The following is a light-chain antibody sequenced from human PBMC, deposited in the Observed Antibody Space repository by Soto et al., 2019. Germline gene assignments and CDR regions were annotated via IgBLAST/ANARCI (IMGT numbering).Light chain of an antibody. CDR3: SSYTSNYTYV. CDR2: DVS. J-gene: IGLJ1*01. Sequence: QSALTQPASVSGSPGQSITISCTGTSSDVGGYDYVSWYQQHPGKVPRLMICDVSNRPSGVSNRFSGSKSGNTASLTISGLQAEDEADYYCSSYTSNYTYVFGTGTKLTVL. CDR1: SSDVGGYDY. V-gene: IGLV2-14*03.